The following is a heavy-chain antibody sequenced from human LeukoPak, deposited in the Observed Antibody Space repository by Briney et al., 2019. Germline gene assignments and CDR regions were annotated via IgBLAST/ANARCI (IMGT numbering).Heavy chain of an antibody. D-gene: IGHD3-9*01. CDR3: AREDDVLADNAFDI. V-gene: IGHV4-39*07. CDR1: GGPISSRGCY. CDR2: IYYTGST. J-gene: IGHJ3*02. Sequence: PSETLSLTCAVSGGPISSRGCYWGWIRQPPGKGLEWIGSIYYTGSTYHNPSLKSRVTMSVDTSMNQFSLNLNSVTAADTAVYYCAREDDVLADNAFDIWGQGTMVTVSS.